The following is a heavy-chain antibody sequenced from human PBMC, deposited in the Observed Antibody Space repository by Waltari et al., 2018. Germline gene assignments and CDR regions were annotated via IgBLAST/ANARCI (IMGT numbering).Heavy chain of an antibody. V-gene: IGHV3-64*07. CDR1: GFTFSSYA. CDR3: ARDDYGDYALDY. D-gene: IGHD4-17*01. Sequence: VQLVESGGGLVQPGGSLRLSCAASGFTFSSYAMHWVRQAPGKGLEYVSAISSNGGSTYYADSVKGRFTISRDNSKNTLYLQMGSLRAEDMAVYYCARDDYGDYALDYWGQGTLVTVSS. J-gene: IGHJ4*02. CDR2: ISSNGGST.